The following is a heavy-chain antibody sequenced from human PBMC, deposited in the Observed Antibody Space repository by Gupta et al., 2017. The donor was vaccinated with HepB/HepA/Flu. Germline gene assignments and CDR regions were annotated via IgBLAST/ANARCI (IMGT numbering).Heavy chain of an antibody. J-gene: IGHJ3*02. CDR3: TRDRFHEYVGGNYRHLPGKNACDI. CDR2: ISSGSNDI. V-gene: IGHV3-21*01. D-gene: IGHD3-16*02. Sequence: EVQLVESGGGLVKPGESLRLSCAASGFTFSFYTMNWVRQAPGKGLEWVSSISSGSNDIHYKDSLKGRVTISRDNVKDSLFLQMNSLRVEDKAVYFCTRDRFHEYVGGNYRHLPGKNACDIWGQGTLVDVSS. CDR1: GFTFSFYT.